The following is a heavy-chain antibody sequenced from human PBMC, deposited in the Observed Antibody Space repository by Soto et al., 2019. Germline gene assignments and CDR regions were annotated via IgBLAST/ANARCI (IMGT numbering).Heavy chain of an antibody. CDR1: GGSISSSSYY. V-gene: IGHV4-39*01. J-gene: IGHJ4*02. CDR2: IYYSGST. D-gene: IGHD5-18*01. CDR3: ASHPGYGLYSFDY. Sequence: QLQLQESGPGLVKPSETLSLTCTVSGGSISSSSYYWGWIRQPPGKGLEWIGSIYYSGSTYYNPSLKSPVTLSVATSKTQFSLQLSSVTAADTAVYYCASHPGYGLYSFDYWGQGTLVTVSS.